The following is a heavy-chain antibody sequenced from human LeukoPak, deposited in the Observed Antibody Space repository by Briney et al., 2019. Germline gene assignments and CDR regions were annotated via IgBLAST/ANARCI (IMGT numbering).Heavy chain of an antibody. CDR1: GGSISSSSYY. CDR3: GSLYYDILTGYYPV. J-gene: IGHJ6*04. Sequence: PSETLSLTCTVSGGSISSSSYYWGWIRQPPGKGLEWIGSIYYSGSTYYNPSLKSRVTISVDTSKNQFSLKLSSVTAADTAVYYCGSLYYDILTGYYPVWGKGTTVTISS. CDR2: IYYSGST. V-gene: IGHV4-39*01. D-gene: IGHD3-9*01.